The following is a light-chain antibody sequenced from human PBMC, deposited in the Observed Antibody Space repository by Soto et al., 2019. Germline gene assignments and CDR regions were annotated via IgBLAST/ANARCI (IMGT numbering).Light chain of an antibody. V-gene: IGKV3-11*01. CDR3: QQRSNWPWT. CDR1: QSVNNF. J-gene: IGKJ1*01. Sequence: DIVLTQSPATLSLSPAERATLSCRASQSVNNFLAWYQQKTGQAPRLLIYDASNRATGITARFSGSGSGTDCTLTISSLQPEDGAVYYCQQRSNWPWTFGQGTKVDIK. CDR2: DAS.